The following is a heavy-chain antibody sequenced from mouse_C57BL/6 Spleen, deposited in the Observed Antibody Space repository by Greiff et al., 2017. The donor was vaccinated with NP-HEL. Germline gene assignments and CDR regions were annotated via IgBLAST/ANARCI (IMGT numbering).Heavy chain of an antibody. V-gene: IGHV1-82*01. J-gene: IGHJ2*01. CDR1: GYAFSSSW. CDR3: ARSRGNQYYFDY. Sequence: VQLQQSGPELVKPGASVKISCKASGYAFSSSWMNWVKQRPGKGLEWIGRIYPGDGDTNYNGKFKGKATLTADKSSSTAYMQLSSLTSEDSAVYFCARSRGNQYYFDYWGQGTTLTVSS. D-gene: IGHD2-1*01. CDR2: IYPGDGDT.